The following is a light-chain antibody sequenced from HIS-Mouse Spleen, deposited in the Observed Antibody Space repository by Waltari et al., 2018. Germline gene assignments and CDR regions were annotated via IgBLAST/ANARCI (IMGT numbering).Light chain of an antibody. CDR1: SSDVGGYNY. Sequence: QSALTQPASVSGSPGQSITISCTGTSSDVGGYNYVSWYQQHHGKAPKLMIYEVSNRTSGVSKRFSGSKSGNTASLTISGLQAEDEADYYCSSYTSSSSWVFGGGTKLTVL. CDR3: SSYTSSSSWV. J-gene: IGLJ3*02. CDR2: EVS. V-gene: IGLV2-14*01.